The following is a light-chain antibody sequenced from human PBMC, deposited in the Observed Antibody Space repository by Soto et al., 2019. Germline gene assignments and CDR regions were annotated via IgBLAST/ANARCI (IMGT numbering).Light chain of an antibody. V-gene: IGKV1-39*01. J-gene: IGKJ3*01. CDR2: AAS. Sequence: DIQMTQSPSSLSASVGDRVTITCRASQSVSIYLNWYQQKPGKAPKLLIYAASNLQSGVPSRFGGTASATDFTLTISSLQPEDFATYYCQQSFSTVFTFGPGTKVEIK. CDR1: QSVSIY. CDR3: QQSFSTVFT.